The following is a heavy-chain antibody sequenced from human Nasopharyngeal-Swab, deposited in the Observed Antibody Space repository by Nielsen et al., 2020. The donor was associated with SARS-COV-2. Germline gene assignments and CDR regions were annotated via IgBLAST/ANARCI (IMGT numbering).Heavy chain of an antibody. D-gene: IGHD3-3*01. Sequence: GESLKISCAASGFTFNNYNFNWVSQAPGKGLEWVSSISSSSSYIYYADSVKGRFTISRDNAKNSLYLQMNSLRAEDTAVYYCARDGFDYDFWSAYFMDVWGQGTTVTVSS. V-gene: IGHV3-21*01. CDR1: GFTFNNYN. CDR2: ISSSSSYI. J-gene: IGHJ6*02. CDR3: ARDGFDYDFWSAYFMDV.